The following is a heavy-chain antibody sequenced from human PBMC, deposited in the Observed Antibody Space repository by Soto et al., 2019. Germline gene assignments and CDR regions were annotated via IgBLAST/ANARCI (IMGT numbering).Heavy chain of an antibody. D-gene: IGHD3-22*01. Sequence: GGSLRLSCSASGFTFSSYAMHWVRQAPGKGLEYVSAISSNGGSTYYADSVKGRFTISRDNSKNTLYLQMSSLRAEDTAVYYCVKAPTRYYYDSSGYYQDYWGQGTLVTVSS. CDR1: GFTFSSYA. V-gene: IGHV3-64D*08. CDR2: ISSNGGST. J-gene: IGHJ4*02. CDR3: VKAPTRYYYDSSGYYQDY.